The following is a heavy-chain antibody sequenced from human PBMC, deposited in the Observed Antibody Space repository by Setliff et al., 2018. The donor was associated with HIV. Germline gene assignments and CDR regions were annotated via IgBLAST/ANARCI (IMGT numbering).Heavy chain of an antibody. J-gene: IGHJ5*02. CDR3: ARDRCNSVACYLYNWFDP. CDR2: INTGNGNT. D-gene: IGHD2-2*01. V-gene: IGHV1-3*04. CDR1: GYTFSHYP. Sequence: ASVKVSCKASGYTFSHYPMHWVRQAPGQRPEWMGWINTGNGNTKYSQKFQDRVTITRDTSADTVYMELSSLRSEDAAVYYCARDRCNSVACYLYNWFDPWGQGTLVTVPQ.